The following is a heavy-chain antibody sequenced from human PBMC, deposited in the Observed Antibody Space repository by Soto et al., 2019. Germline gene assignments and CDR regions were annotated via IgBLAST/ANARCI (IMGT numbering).Heavy chain of an antibody. CDR3: ARDPNGDYVGAFDF. Sequence: QPGGSLRLSCTASTFSLSTYALTWVRQAPGKGLEWVASITGSGGGTYYADSLKGRFTISRDNFKNTLYLQMNSLRAEDTAVYYCARDPNGDYVGAFDFWGQGTMVTVSS. V-gene: IGHV3-23*01. J-gene: IGHJ3*01. D-gene: IGHD4-17*01. CDR2: ITGSGGGT. CDR1: TFSLSTYA.